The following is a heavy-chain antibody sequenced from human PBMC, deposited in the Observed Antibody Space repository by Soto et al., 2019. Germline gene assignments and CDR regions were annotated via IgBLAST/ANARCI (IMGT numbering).Heavy chain of an antibody. CDR1: GGSISSYY. V-gene: IGHV4-59*08. D-gene: IGHD2-15*01. J-gene: IGHJ5*02. Sequence: QVQLQQSGPGLVKSSETLSLTCTVSGGSISSYYWSWIRQPPGKGLEWIGYMYYGGRTNYNPSLKSRVTISVDTSKMQVSLKLSSVTAADTAVYFCARGTPSPLIVRSSRGHWFDPWGQGTLVTVSS. CDR2: MYYGGRT. CDR3: ARGTPSPLIVRSSRGHWFDP.